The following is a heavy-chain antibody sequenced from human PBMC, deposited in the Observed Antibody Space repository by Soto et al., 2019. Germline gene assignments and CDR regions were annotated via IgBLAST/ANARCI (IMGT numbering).Heavy chain of an antibody. CDR1: GGSISSSSYY. V-gene: IGHV4-39*01. J-gene: IGHJ4*02. D-gene: IGHD5-18*01. Sequence: PSETLSLTCTVSGGSISSSSYYWGWIRQPPGKGLEWIGSIYYSGSTYYNPSLKSRVTISVDTSKNQFSLKLSSVTAADTAVYYCARHGRLGYGYSYDDYWGQGTLVTVSS. CDR3: ARHGRLGYGYSYDDY. CDR2: IYYSGST.